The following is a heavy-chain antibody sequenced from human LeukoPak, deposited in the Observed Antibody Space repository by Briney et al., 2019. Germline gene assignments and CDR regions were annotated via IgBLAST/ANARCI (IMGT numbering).Heavy chain of an antibody. V-gene: IGHV1-18*01. Sequence: ASVKVSCKASGYTFTSYGISWVRQAPGQGLEWMGWISAYNGNTNYAQKLQGRVTMTRDMSTSTVYMELSSLRSEDTAVYYCARGTGEDGYTLDYWGQGTLVTVSS. D-gene: IGHD5-24*01. J-gene: IGHJ4*02. CDR3: ARGTGEDGYTLDY. CDR2: ISAYNGNT. CDR1: GYTFTSYG.